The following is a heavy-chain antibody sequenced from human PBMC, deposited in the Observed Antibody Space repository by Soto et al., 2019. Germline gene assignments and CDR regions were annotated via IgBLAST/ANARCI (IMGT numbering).Heavy chain of an antibody. D-gene: IGHD6-13*01. CDR1: GGTFSSYA. CDR2: IIPIFGTA. Sequence: SVKVSCKASGGTFSSYAISWVRQAPGRGLEWMGGIIPIFGTANYAQKFQGRVTITADKSTSTAYMELSSLRSEDTAVYYCARFDAGAYSSSWSGYYYYGMDVWGQGTTVTVSS. V-gene: IGHV1-69*06. CDR3: ARFDAGAYSSSWSGYYYYGMDV. J-gene: IGHJ6*02.